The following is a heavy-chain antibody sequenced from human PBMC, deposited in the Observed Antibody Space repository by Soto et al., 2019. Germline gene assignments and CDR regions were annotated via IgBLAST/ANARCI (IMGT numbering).Heavy chain of an antibody. Sequence: QVQLQESGPGLVKPSETLSLTCTVSGGSISTYYWNRIRQSAGKGLEWIGRVYISGSTNYHPSLKSRVAMSVDTSNNQFSLKVTSVTAADTAVYYCARGGRDGFDIWGQGTMVTVSS. J-gene: IGHJ3*02. CDR3: ARGGRDGFDI. CDR2: VYISGST. CDR1: GGSISTYY. V-gene: IGHV4-4*07.